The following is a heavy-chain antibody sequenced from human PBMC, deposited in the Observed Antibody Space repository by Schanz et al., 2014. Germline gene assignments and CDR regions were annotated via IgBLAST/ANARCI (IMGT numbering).Heavy chain of an antibody. CDR1: GFSFSGYG. V-gene: IGHV3-33*01. Sequence: QVQLVESGGGVAQPGGSLRLSCAASGFSFSGYGMHWVRQAPGKGLEWVAVILYDGSKTYYADSVKGRFTISRDNSKNTLSLQMNSLRAEDTAVYYCAREEGYGYGPGAFDIWGQGTMVTVSS. CDR3: AREEGYGYGPGAFDI. J-gene: IGHJ3*02. D-gene: IGHD5-18*01. CDR2: ILYDGSKT.